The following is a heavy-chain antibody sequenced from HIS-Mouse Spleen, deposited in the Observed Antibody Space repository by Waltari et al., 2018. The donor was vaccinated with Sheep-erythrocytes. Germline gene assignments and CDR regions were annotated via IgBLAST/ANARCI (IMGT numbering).Heavy chain of an antibody. CDR1: GFTFSGYA. J-gene: IGHJ3*02. CDR2: ISGSGGST. V-gene: IGHV3-23*01. Sequence: EVQLLESGGGLVQPGGSLRLSCAASGFTFSGYAMSWVRQPPGKGLGWVSDISGSGGSTYYADSVKGRFTISRDNSKNTLYLQMNSLRAEDTAVYYCAKDLVVITRGAFDIWGQGTMVTVSS. CDR3: AKDLVVITRGAFDI. D-gene: IGHD3-22*01.